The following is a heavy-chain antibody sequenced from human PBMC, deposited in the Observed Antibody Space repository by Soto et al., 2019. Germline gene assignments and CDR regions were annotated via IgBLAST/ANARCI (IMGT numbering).Heavy chain of an antibody. CDR2: INPSGGST. Sequence: ASVKVSCKASGYTFTSYYMHWVRQAPGQGLEWIGIINPSGGSTSYAQKFQGRVTMTRDTSTSTVYMELSSLRSEDTAVYYCARAAKEGYCSSTSCYAGYYFDYWGQGTLVTVSS. D-gene: IGHD2-2*01. CDR3: ARAAKEGYCSSTSCYAGYYFDY. CDR1: GYTFTSYY. V-gene: IGHV1-46*03. J-gene: IGHJ4*02.